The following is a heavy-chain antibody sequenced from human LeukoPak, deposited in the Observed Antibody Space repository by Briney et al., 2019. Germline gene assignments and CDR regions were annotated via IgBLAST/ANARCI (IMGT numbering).Heavy chain of an antibody. CDR3: GRAALVGYFSYYYMDV. V-gene: IGHV4-59*11. J-gene: IGHJ6*03. CDR1: GGSISSHY. CDR2: ISNSGST. D-gene: IGHD2-15*01. Sequence: PSETLSLTCTVSGGSISSHYWTWIRQSPVKGLEWIGDISNSGSTSYNPSLKSRVTISIDTSKNQFSLKLSSVTAADTAVYYCGRAALVGYFSYYYMDVWSKGTTVTVSS.